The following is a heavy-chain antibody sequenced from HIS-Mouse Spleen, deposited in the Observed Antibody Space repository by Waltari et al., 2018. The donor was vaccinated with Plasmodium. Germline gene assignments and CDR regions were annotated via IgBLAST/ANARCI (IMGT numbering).Heavy chain of an antibody. CDR3: ARDNEYYDAFDI. D-gene: IGHD3-10*01. J-gene: IGHJ3*02. CDR1: GFTFCSYA. Sequence: QVQLVESGGGVVQPGRSLRLSCAASGFTFCSYAMHWVRQAPGKGLEWVAVISYDGSNKYYADSVKGRFTISRDNSKNTLYLQMNSLRAEDTAVYYCARDNEYYDAFDIWGQGTTVTVSS. CDR2: ISYDGSNK. V-gene: IGHV3-30*04.